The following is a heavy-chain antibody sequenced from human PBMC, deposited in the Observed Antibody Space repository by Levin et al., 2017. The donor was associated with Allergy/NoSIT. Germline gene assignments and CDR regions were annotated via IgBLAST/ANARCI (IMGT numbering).Heavy chain of an antibody. CDR2: IYPYNGNA. CDR1: GYTFNNYA. Sequence: GESLKISCKASGYTFNNYAISWVREAPGQGLEWMGWIYPYNGNANYAQKLQGSVTMTTDTSTNTAYMELRSLRYDDTAVYYCARVSREWEVLGWLDPWGQGTLVTVSS. CDR3: ARVSREWEVLGWLDP. J-gene: IGHJ5*02. D-gene: IGHD1-26*01. V-gene: IGHV1-18*01.